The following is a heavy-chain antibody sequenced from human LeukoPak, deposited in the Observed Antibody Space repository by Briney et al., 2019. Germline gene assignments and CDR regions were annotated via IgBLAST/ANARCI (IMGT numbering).Heavy chain of an antibody. D-gene: IGHD5-12*01. V-gene: IGHV3-23*01. CDR2: VSYDITRT. Sequence: GGSLRLSCAASGFTFSSYAMTWVRQAPGKGLEWISAVSYDITRTFYADSVKGRFAISRDNSRNTLFLQMNSLRAEDTAVYYCAGEKRGSPFDPWGQGTLVTVSS. CDR1: GFTFSSYA. J-gene: IGHJ5*02. CDR3: AGEKRGSPFDP.